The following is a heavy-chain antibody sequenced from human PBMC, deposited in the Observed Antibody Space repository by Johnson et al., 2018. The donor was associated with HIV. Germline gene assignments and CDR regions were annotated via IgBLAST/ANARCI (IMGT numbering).Heavy chain of an antibody. V-gene: IGHV3-30*04. D-gene: IGHD1-26*01. CDR2: ISYDGSNK. J-gene: IGHJ3*02. CDR1: GFTFSSYA. CDR3: ARDPSVGASSAFDI. Sequence: QVKLVESGGGVVQPGRSLRLSCAASGFTFSSYAMHWVRQAPGKGLEWVAVISYDGSNKYYADYVKGRFTISRYNSKNTLYLQMNSLRAEDTAVYYCARDPSVGASSAFDIWGQGTMVTVSS.